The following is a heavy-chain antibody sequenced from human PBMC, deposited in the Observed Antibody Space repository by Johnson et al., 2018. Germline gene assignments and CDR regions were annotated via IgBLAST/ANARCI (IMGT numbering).Heavy chain of an antibody. CDR3: ARGRPPLLIVIEGRGGLDF. J-gene: IGHJ4*02. D-gene: IGHD2/OR15-2a*01. CDR1: GASSSNYH. CDR2: IYYSGSP. Sequence: QVQLQESGPRLVKASVTLSLTCTFSGASSSNYHWNWIRQPPGKGLEWLGYIYYSGSPVYNPSLKSQVTISIDTSKNQFSLKLNSVTAADTAVDYCARGRPPLLIVIEGRGGLDFWAQGTLVTVSS. V-gene: IGHV4-59*01.